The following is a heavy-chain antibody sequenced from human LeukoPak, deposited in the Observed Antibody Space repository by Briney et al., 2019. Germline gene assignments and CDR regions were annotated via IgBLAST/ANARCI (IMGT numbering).Heavy chain of an antibody. CDR1: GYTFTSYA. V-gene: IGHV7-4-1*02. J-gene: IGHJ3*02. Sequence: ASVKVSCKASGYTFTSYAMNWVRQAPGQGLEWMGWINTNTGNPTYAQGFTGRFVFSLDTSVSTAYLQISSLKAEDTAVYYCASVTAFYYDSSGYWTLDAFDIWGQGTMVTVSS. CDR3: ASVTAFYYDSSGYWTLDAFDI. CDR2: INTNTGNP. D-gene: IGHD3-22*01.